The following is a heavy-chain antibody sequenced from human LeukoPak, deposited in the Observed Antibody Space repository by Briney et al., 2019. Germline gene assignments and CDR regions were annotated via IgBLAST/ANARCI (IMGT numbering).Heavy chain of an antibody. Sequence: GGSLRLSCAASGFTFSTYTMHWVRQAPGKGLEWVSGISGTGSSTYYGTSVRGRFTISRDNSKRTMYLQMNSLRAEDTAMYYCAKDRRSNYGDHVPYGSEGIDPWGQGTLVTVSS. D-gene: IGHD4-17*01. CDR3: AKDRRSNYGDHVPYGSEGIDP. V-gene: IGHV3-23*01. J-gene: IGHJ5*02. CDR1: GFTFSTYT. CDR2: ISGTGSST.